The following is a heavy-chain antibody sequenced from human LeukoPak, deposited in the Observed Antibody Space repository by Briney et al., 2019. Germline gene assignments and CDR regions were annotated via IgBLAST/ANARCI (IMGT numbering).Heavy chain of an antibody. Sequence: SETLSLTCTASGGSISSSSYYWGWIRQPPGKGLEWIGGIYYSGSTYYNPSLKSRVTISVDTSKNQFSLKLSSVTAADTAVYYCARRARPGDFWSGRKVNWFDPWGQGTLVTVSS. CDR2: IYYSGST. D-gene: IGHD3-3*01. J-gene: IGHJ5*02. CDR3: ARRARPGDFWSGRKVNWFDP. CDR1: GGSISSSSYY. V-gene: IGHV4-39*01.